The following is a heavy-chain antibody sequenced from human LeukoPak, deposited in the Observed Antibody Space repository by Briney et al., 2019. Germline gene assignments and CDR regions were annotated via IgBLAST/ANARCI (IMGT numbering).Heavy chain of an antibody. Sequence: ASVKVSCKASGHALNGYYMHWVRQAPGQGLEWMGWIDPSSGGTHYAQKFQGRVTMTRDTSLSTAYMELTWLRSDDTAVYYCAREKGGRGYQSTVHLDYWGQGTLVTVFS. CDR3: AREKGGRGYQSTVHLDY. CDR1: GHALNGYY. V-gene: IGHV1-2*02. CDR2: IDPSSGGT. J-gene: IGHJ4*02. D-gene: IGHD5-18*01.